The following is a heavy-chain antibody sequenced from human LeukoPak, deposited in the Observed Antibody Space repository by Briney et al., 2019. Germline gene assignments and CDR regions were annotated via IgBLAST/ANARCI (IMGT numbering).Heavy chain of an antibody. CDR1: GFTFRSSG. J-gene: IGHJ5*02. CDR2: IRYDGRNT. D-gene: IGHD3-3*01. Sequence: GGPLRLSCAAPGFTFRSSGMPWVRQAPGMGLEWVASIRYDGRNTYYADSVKGRFTISRDNSKNTLYLQMNCLRAEDTAVYYCARTYYDFWSGYYPFDPWGQGTLVTVSS. V-gene: IGHV3-30*02. CDR3: ARTYYDFWSGYYPFDP.